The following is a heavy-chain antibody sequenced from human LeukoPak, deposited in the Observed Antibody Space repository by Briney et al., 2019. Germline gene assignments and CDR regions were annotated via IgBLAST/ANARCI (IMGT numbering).Heavy chain of an antibody. V-gene: IGHV4-34*01. Sequence: SETLSLTCAVYGGSFSGYYWSWIRQPPGKGLEWIGEINHSGSTNYNPSLKSRVTISVDTSKNQFSLKLSSVTAADTAVYYCARWGPRHPSKKKNWFDPWGQGTLVTVSS. CDR2: INHSGST. D-gene: IGHD3-16*01. CDR1: GGSFSGYY. J-gene: IGHJ5*02. CDR3: ARWGPRHPSKKKNWFDP.